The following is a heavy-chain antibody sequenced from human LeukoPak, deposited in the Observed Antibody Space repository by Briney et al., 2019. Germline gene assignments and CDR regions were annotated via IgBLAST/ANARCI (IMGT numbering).Heavy chain of an antibody. CDR2: IYYSGST. CDR1: GGSISSYY. CDR3: ARGRWLQPGSYFDY. V-gene: IGHV4-59*01. J-gene: IGHJ4*02. D-gene: IGHD5-24*01. Sequence: PSETLSLTCNVSGGSISSYYWSWIRQPPGKGLEWIGYIYYSGSTNYNPSLKSRVTISVDTSKNQFSLKLSSVTAADTAVYYCARGRWLQPGSYFDYWGQGTLVTVSS.